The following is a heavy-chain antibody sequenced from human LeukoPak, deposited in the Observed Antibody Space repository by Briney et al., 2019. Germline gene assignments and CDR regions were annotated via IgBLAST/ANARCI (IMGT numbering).Heavy chain of an antibody. J-gene: IGHJ4*02. CDR3: GRDRGYSGSH. D-gene: IGHD5-12*01. V-gene: IGHV3-11*04. Sequence: GGSLRLSCVASGFPLSDHYMSWIRQAPGKGLEWLSYITSRGGSIYYANAVKGRFTISRENAQNAVFLQMNRLRVEDTAVYYCGRDRGYSGSHWGQGTLVTVSS. CDR2: ITSRGGSI. CDR1: GFPLSDHY.